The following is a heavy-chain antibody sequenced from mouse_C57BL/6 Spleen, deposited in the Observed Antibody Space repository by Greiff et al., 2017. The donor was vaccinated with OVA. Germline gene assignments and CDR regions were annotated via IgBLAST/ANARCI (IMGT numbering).Heavy chain of an antibody. V-gene: IGHV1-7*01. CDR3: ARSQDGSRAMDY. J-gene: IGHJ4*01. Sequence: VQLQPSGAELAKPGASVKLSCKASGYTFTSYWMHGVKQRPGPGLEWIGYINPISGDTKYHQKFKDKATLTADKSSSTAYMQLSRLTYEDSAVYYCARSQDGSRAMDYWGQGTSVTVSS. CDR2: INPISGDT. CDR1: GYTFTSYW. D-gene: IGHD1-1*01.